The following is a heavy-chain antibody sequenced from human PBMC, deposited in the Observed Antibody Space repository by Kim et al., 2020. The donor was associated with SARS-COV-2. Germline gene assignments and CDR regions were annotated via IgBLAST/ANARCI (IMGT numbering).Heavy chain of an antibody. Sequence: GGSLRLFCAASEFIFNIHDMHWVRQTTEKGLEWVSGIGTAGDTYYADSVKGRFTISREDATDSLYLQLNSLRVGDTAIYYCVKALTRGNLRGGFDWGFDSWGQGTLVTGSP. CDR1: EFIFNIHD. D-gene: IGHD5-12*01. V-gene: IGHV3-13*01. CDR2: IGTAGDT. CDR3: VKALTRGNLRGGFDWGFDS. J-gene: IGHJ4*02.